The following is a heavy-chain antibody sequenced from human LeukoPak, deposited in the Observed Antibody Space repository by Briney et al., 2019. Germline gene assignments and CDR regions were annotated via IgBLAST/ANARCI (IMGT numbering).Heavy chain of an antibody. V-gene: IGHV3-23*01. Sequence: PGGSLRLSCAASGFTFSSYAMSWVRQAPGKGLEWVSAISGSGGSTYYADSVKSRFTISRDNSKNTLYLQMNSLRAEDTAVYYCAKDSGFAIAAVPIDYWGQGTLVTVSS. CDR1: GFTFSSYA. CDR3: AKDSGFAIAAVPIDY. CDR2: ISGSGGST. D-gene: IGHD6-13*01. J-gene: IGHJ4*02.